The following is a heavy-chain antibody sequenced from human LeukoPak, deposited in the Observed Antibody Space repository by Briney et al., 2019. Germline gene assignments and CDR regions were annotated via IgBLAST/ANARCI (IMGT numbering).Heavy chain of an antibody. Sequence: PGGSLRPSCAASAFTFSSYSMNWVRQAPRKGLAWVSSISSSSSYIYYADSVKGRFTISRDNAKNSLYLQVNNLRAEDTAVYYCAREESEAFDIWGQGTMVTVSS. CDR1: AFTFSSYS. J-gene: IGHJ3*02. V-gene: IGHV3-21*01. CDR2: ISSSSSYI. CDR3: AREESEAFDI.